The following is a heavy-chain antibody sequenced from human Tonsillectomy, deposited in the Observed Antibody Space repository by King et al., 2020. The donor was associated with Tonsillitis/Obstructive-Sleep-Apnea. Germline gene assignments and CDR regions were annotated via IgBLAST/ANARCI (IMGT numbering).Heavy chain of an antibody. J-gene: IGHJ1*01. D-gene: IGHD6-19*01. CDR2: ISGDGGST. Sequence: VQLVESGRGVVQPGGSLRLSCAASGFTFDDYAMHWVRQAPGKGLEWVSHISGDGGSTYYADSVKGRFTIYRDNSKNSLYLQMNSLRTEDNAFYYCAKDIGIVVADAEYCHHWGQGTLVTVSS. CDR3: AKDIGIVVADAEYCHH. V-gene: IGHV3-43*02. CDR1: GFTFDDYA.